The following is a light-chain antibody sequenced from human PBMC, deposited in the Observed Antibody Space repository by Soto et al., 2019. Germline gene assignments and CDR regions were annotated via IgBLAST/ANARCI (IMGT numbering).Light chain of an antibody. J-gene: IGKJ4*01. CDR1: QSLLHSNGYNY. V-gene: IGKV2-28*01. CDR3: MQALQTPS. CDR2: LGS. Sequence: DTVMTQSPLSLPVTPGEPASISCRSSQSLLHSNGYNYLDWYLQKPGQSPQLLIYLGSFRAAGVPERFGGSGSGTDFTLKISRVEAADVGFYYCMQALQTPSFGGGTKVEIK.